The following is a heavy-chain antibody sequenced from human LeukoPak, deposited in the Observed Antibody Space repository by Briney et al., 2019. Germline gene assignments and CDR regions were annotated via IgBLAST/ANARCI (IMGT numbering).Heavy chain of an antibody. J-gene: IGHJ4*02. D-gene: IGHD5-18*01. CDR3: APKVLRSGYSYGFGNY. CDR2: INPNSGGT. CDR1: GYTFTGYY. Sequence: ASVKVSCKASGYTFTGYYMHWVRQAPGQGLEWMGWINPNSGGTIYAQKFQGRVTMTEDTSTDTAYMELSSLRSEDTAVYYCAPKVLRSGYSYGFGNYWGQGTLVTVSS. V-gene: IGHV1-2*02.